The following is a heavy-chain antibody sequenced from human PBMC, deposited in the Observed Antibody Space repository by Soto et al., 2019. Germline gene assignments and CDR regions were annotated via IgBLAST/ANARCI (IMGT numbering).Heavy chain of an antibody. V-gene: IGHV3-33*01. J-gene: IGHJ4*01. D-gene: IGHD1-26*01. CDR1: GFTFSSYT. Sequence: GGSLRLSCAASGFTFSSYTMHRVRQAPGKGLEWVAVIWYDGTNKYYTDSVKGRFTISRDNSKNTLYLQMNSLRAEDTAVYYCARAQSSGNYYSDYWGHGTLVTVSS. CDR3: ARAQSSGNYYSDY. CDR2: IWYDGTNK.